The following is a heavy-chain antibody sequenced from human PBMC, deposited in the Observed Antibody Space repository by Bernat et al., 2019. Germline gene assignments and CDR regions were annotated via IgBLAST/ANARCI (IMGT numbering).Heavy chain of an antibody. J-gene: IGHJ5*02. CDR1: GGSVSSGNYY. V-gene: IGHV4-61*01. D-gene: IGHD3-16*01. Sequence: QVQLQESGPGLVKPSETLSLTCTVSGGSVSSGNYYWSWIRQPPGKGLEWIGYIYYSGSTNYNPSLKSRVTISVDTSKNQFSLKLNSVTAADTAVYYCARGGRAGAPFDPWGQGTLVTVSS. CDR2: IYYSGST. CDR3: ARGGRAGAPFDP.